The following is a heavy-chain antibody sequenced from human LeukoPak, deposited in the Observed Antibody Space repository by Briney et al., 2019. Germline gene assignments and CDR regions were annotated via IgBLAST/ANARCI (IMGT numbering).Heavy chain of an antibody. CDR3: AKDSMIVVVMSDDAFDI. Sequence: GGSLRLSCAASGFTFSSYAMSWVRQAPGKGLEWVSAISGSGGSTYYADSVKGRLTISRDNSKNTLYLQMNSLRAEDTAVYYCAKDSMIVVVMSDDAFDIWGQGTMVTVSS. D-gene: IGHD3-22*01. CDR2: ISGSGGST. V-gene: IGHV3-23*01. CDR1: GFTFSSYA. J-gene: IGHJ3*02.